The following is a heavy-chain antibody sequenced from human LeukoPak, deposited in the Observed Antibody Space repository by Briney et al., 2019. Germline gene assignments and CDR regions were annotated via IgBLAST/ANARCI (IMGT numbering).Heavy chain of an antibody. D-gene: IGHD6-13*01. CDR1: GGSISSYY. CDR3: ARHRHSSSWYDWFDP. Sequence: SETLYLTCTVSGGSISSYYWSWIRQPPGKGLEWIGYIYYSGSTNYNPSLKSRVTISVDTSKNQFSLKLSSVTAADTAAYYCARHRHSSSWYDWFDPWGQGTLVTVSS. V-gene: IGHV4-59*08. CDR2: IYYSGST. J-gene: IGHJ5*02.